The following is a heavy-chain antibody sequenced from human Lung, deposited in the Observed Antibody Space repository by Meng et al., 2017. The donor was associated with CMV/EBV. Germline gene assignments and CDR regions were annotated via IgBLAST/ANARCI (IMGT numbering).Heavy chain of an antibody. D-gene: IGHD5-12*01. CDR2: ISSSSSYI. CDR3: ARDLRGYSGYDYPYYYYGMAV. V-gene: IGHV3-21*01. CDR1: GFAFSSYS. Sequence: GESLKISCAASGFAFSSYSMNWVRQAPGKGLEWVSSISSSSSYIYYADSVKGRFTISRDNAKNSLYLQMNSLRAEDTAVYYCARDLRGYSGYDYPYYYYGMAVWGQGNXV. J-gene: IGHJ6*02.